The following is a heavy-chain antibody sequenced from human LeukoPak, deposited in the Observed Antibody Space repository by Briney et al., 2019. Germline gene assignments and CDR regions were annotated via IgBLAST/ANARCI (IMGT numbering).Heavy chain of an antibody. D-gene: IGHD2-15*01. CDR2: IYYSGST. V-gene: IGHV4-59*01. CDR3: ASSSWYCSGGSCYGRYYFDY. CDR1: GGSISSYY. Sequence: SETLSLTCTVSGGSISSYYWSWIRQPPGKGLEWIGYIYYSGSTNYNPSLKGRVTISVDTSKNQFSLKLSSVTAADTAVYYCASSSWYCSGGSCYGRYYFDYWGQGTLVTVSS. J-gene: IGHJ4*02.